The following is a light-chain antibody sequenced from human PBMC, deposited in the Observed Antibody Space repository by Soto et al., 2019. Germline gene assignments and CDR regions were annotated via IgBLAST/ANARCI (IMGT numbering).Light chain of an antibody. Sequence: DIQMTQSPPSLSASVGDRVTITCRASQGINNYLAWCQHQPGKAPKPLIYAASNLLSGVPSRFSGSGSGTTFPLTISSLQPEDFGTYYCQQSYKTPHTFGQGTKLE. CDR3: QQSYKTPHT. J-gene: IGKJ2*01. CDR1: QGINNY. V-gene: IGKV1-39*01. CDR2: AAS.